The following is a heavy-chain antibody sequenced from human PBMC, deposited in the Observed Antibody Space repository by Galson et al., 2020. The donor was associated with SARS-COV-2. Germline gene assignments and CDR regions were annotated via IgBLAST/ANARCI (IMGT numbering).Heavy chain of an antibody. CDR3: ASGAHCSSTSCYNGFRGYFDL. J-gene: IGHJ2*01. D-gene: IGHD2-2*02. Sequence: TGGSLRLSCAASGFTFSSYEMNWVRQAPGTGMEWVSYITSSSSTIYYADSVKGRFTISRDNAKNSLYLQMNSLRAEDTAVYYCASGAHCSSTSCYNGFRGYFDLWGRGTLVTVSS. CDR2: ITSSSSTI. CDR1: GFTFSSYE. V-gene: IGHV3-48*03.